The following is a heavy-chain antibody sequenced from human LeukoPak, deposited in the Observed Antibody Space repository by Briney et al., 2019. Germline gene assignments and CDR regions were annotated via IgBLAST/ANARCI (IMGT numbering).Heavy chain of an antibody. J-gene: IGHJ4*02. CDR3: VKDRNGYYDILTGYYTTDY. Sequence: GGSLRLSCAASGFAFSSYSMNWVRQSPGKGLEWVAVISYDGSNKNYGDSVKGRFTISRDKSNNTLYLQMNSLRAEDTAVYYCVKDRNGYYDILTGYYTTDYWGQGTLVTVSS. D-gene: IGHD3-9*01. V-gene: IGHV3-30*18. CDR2: ISYDGSNK. CDR1: GFAFSSYS.